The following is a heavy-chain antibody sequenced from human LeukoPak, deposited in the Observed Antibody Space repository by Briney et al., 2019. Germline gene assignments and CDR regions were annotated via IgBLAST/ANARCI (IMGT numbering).Heavy chain of an antibody. J-gene: IGHJ3*02. CDR3: ARRSHLGDCTSTSCPGAFGI. D-gene: IGHD2-2*01. CDR1: GGSINSGGYY. V-gene: IGHV4-61*08. CDR2: VHDSGST. Sequence: PSETLSLTCAVSGGSINSGGYYWNWIRQHPGKGLEWIGYVHDSGSTKYNPSVKSRVTISVDTSKNQFSLKLSSVTAADTAVYYCARRSHLGDCTSTSCPGAFGIWGQGTMVTVSS.